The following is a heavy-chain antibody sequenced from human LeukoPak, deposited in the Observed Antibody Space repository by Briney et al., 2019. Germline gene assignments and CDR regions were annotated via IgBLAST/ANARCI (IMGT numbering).Heavy chain of an antibody. CDR2: INLDGSST. Sequence: GGSLRLSCAASGFTFSSYWMHWVRQAPGKGLVWVSRINLDGSSTSYADSVKGRFTMSRDNAKNTLYLQMNSLRAEDTAVYYCARVWGVDSWGQGTLVTVSS. J-gene: IGHJ4*02. CDR3: ARVWGVDS. D-gene: IGHD3-16*01. V-gene: IGHV3-74*01. CDR1: GFTFSSYW.